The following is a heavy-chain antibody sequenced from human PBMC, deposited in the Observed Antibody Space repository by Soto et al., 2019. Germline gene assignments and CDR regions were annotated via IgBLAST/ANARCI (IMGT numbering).Heavy chain of an antibody. CDR1: GFSFANYW. D-gene: IGHD5-18*01. Sequence: SLRLSCAASGFSFANYWMYWVRQTPGKGLVWVSRINSDGSTTRYADSVEGRFTISRDNVKNTLYLQMSSLRAEDTAVYYCVRDLGYGFFYYGMDVWGHGTTVTVSS. CDR2: INSDGSTT. V-gene: IGHV3-74*01. CDR3: VRDLGYGFFYYGMDV. J-gene: IGHJ6*02.